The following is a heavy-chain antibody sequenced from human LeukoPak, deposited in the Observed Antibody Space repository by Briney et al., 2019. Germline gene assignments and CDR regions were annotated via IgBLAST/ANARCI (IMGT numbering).Heavy chain of an antibody. CDR3: ARHYDYVWGSYRYPYYFDY. J-gene: IGHJ4*02. CDR2: IYYSGST. V-gene: IGHV4-39*01. CDR1: GGFISSSSYY. Sequence: SETLSLTCTVSGGFISSSSYYWGWIRQPPGKGLEWIGSIYYSGSTYYNPSLKSRVTISVDTSKNQFSLKLSSVTAADTAVYYCARHYDYVWGSYRYPYYFDYWGQGTLVTVSS. D-gene: IGHD3-16*02.